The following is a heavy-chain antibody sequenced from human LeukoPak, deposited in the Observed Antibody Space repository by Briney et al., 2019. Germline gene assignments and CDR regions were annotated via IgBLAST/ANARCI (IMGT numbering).Heavy chain of an antibody. V-gene: IGHV3-23*01. CDR2: ISGSGGST. CDR3: AKAGGSSSWYSELDY. Sequence: GGSLRLSCAASGFTFSSYAMSRVRQAPGKGLEWVSAISGSGGSTYYADSVKGRFTISRDNSKNTLYLQMNSLRAEDTAVYYCAKAGGSSSWYSELDYWGQGTLVTVSS. J-gene: IGHJ4*02. D-gene: IGHD6-13*01. CDR1: GFTFSSYA.